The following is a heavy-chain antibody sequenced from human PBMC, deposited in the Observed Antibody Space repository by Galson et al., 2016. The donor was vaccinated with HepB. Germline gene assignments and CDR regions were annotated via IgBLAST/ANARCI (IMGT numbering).Heavy chain of an antibody. J-gene: IGHJ4*02. V-gene: IGHV3-23*01. CDR2: ISTAGGYA. CDR3: AKRSPYYFDY. CDR1: GFTFSSYA. D-gene: IGHD3-10*01. Sequence: SLRLSCAASGFTFSSYAMGWLRRAPGKGLECVATISTAGGYAYYADSVKGRLTISRDNSKNTLYLQINSLRAEDTAIYYSAKRSPYYFDYWGQGTQVTVSS.